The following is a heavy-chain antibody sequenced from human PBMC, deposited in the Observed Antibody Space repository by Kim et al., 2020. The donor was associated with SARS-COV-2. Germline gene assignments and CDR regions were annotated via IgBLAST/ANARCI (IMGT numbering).Heavy chain of an antibody. J-gene: IGHJ5*02. CDR3: ARGGYSGSGRFDP. D-gene: IGHD5-12*01. V-gene: IGHV4-31*03. CDR2: IYYSGST. CDR1: GGSISSGGYY. Sequence: SETLSLTCTVSGGSISSGGYYWSWIRQHPGKGLEWIGYIYYSGSTYYNPSLKSRVTISVDTSKNQFSLKLSSVTAADTAVYYCARGGYSGSGRFDPWGQGTLVTVSS.